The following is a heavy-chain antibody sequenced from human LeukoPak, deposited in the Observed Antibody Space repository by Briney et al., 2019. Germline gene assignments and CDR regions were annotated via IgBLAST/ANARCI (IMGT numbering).Heavy chain of an antibody. D-gene: IGHD4-23*01. Sequence: ASVKVSCKVSGYNVTEFFMHWVRQAPGKGLEWMGGFDPEHGEMIYAQKFQGRVTMADDTYTDTAYMELSSLRSDDTAVYYCSTDFGLYGGNAQNFDYWGQGTLVTVSS. J-gene: IGHJ4*02. CDR3: STDFGLYGGNAQNFDY. CDR2: FDPEHGEM. CDR1: GYNVTEFF. V-gene: IGHV1-24*01.